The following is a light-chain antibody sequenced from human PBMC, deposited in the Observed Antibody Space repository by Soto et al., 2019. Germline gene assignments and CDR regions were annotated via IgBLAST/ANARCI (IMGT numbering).Light chain of an antibody. V-gene: IGKV3-15*01. Sequence: MTQSPSSLSASVGDRVTITCQASQHISQYLNWYQQKPGQAPRLLIYDTSTRATGIPARFSGSGSGTEFTLTISSLQSEDFAVYYCQQYNKWPPITFGQGTRLEIK. J-gene: IGKJ5*01. CDR1: QHISQY. CDR3: QQYNKWPPIT. CDR2: DTS.